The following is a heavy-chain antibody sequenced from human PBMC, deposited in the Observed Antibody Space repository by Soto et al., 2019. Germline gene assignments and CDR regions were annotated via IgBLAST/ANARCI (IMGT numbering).Heavy chain of an antibody. CDR1: GGTFSSYA. J-gene: IGHJ6*02. V-gene: IGHV1-69*06. D-gene: IGHD6-13*01. CDR3: ATSYSSSWYYYYGMDV. Sequence: VASVKVSCKASGGTFSSYAISWVRQAPGQGLEWMGGIIPIFGTANYAQKFQGRVTITADKSTSTAYMELSSLRSEDTAVYYCATSYSSSWYYYYGMDVWGQGTTVTVSS. CDR2: IIPIFGTA.